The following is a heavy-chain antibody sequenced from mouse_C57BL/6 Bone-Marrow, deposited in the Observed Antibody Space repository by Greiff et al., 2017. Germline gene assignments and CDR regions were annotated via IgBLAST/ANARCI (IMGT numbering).Heavy chain of an antibody. D-gene: IGHD2-10*01. V-gene: IGHV1-72*01. CDR2: IDPNSGGT. CDR1: GYTFTSYW. Sequence: LQQPGASVKLSCKASGYTFTSYWMHWVKQRPGRGLEWIGRIDPNSGGTKYNEKFKSKATLTVDKPSSTAYMQLSSLTSEDSAVYYCARSYYGNYGARDYWGQGTSVTVSS. CDR3: ARSYYGNYGARDY. J-gene: IGHJ4*01.